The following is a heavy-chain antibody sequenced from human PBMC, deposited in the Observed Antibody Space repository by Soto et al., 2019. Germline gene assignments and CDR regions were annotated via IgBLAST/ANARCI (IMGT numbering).Heavy chain of an antibody. CDR3: ARDYYDCSGYYGAIGY. J-gene: IGHJ4*02. Sequence: EVQLVESGGGLVQPGGSLRLSCAASGFTFSSYSMNWVRQAPGKGLEWVSYISSSSSTIYYADSVKGRFNISSDNANNSLYVQMNGRRDEDTAVYDGARDYYDCSGYYGAIGYWGQGTLVTVSS. CDR1: GFTFSSYS. D-gene: IGHD3-22*01. V-gene: IGHV3-48*02. CDR2: ISSSSSTI.